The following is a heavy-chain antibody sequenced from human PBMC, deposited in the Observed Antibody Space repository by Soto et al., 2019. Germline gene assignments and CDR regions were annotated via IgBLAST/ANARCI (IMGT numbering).Heavy chain of an antibody. D-gene: IGHD3-22*01. V-gene: IGHV3-30*18. CDR3: AKESTPWISSGSPFDY. CDR2: ISYDGSNK. CDR1: GFTFSSYV. Sequence: QVQLVESGGGVVQPGRSLRLSCAASGFTFSSYVMHWVRQAPGKGLEWVALISYDGSNKYYADSVKGRFTISRDNSKNTLYLKMNSLRTEDTAVYYCAKESTPWISSGSPFDYWGQGTLVTVSS. J-gene: IGHJ4*02.